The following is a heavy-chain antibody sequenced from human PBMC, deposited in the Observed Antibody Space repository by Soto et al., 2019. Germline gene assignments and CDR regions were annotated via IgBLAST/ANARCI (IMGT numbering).Heavy chain of an antibody. J-gene: IGHJ4*02. CDR2: IYSGGTT. CDR1: GFSVGGNY. D-gene: IGHD2-21*01. Sequence: EERLVQSGGGLVQPGGSLRLSCAASGFSVGGNYMSWVRQAPGKGLEWVSLIYSGGTTFYADSMKGRCTLSRDNSNNRLYLQVDSLSDEDTGVYYCARGHNSDCWGQGTLVIVSS. V-gene: IGHV3-53*01. CDR3: ARGHNSDC.